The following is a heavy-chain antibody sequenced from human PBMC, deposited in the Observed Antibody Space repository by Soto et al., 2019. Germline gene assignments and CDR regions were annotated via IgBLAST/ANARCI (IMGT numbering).Heavy chain of an antibody. D-gene: IGHD3-3*01. CDR3: ARGEEIKSDYDFCNGYYYYYYYMDV. Sequence: PSKTPSLTCAVYGGSFSGYYWSWIRQPPGKGLEWIGEINHSGSTNYNPSLNSRVTISVDTSKNQFSLKLSSVTAADTAVYYCARGEEIKSDYDFCNGYYYYYYYMDVWGKCTMVTVSS. J-gene: IGHJ6*03. CDR2: INHSGST. V-gene: IGHV4-34*01. CDR1: GGSFSGYY.